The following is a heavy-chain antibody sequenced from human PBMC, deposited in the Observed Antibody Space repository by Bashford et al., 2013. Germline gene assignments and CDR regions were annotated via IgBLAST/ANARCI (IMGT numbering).Heavy chain of an antibody. CDR2: ISWNSGSI. CDR3: AKDMAGNYDFWSGYYRSYYYYGMDV. V-gene: IGHV3-9*01. Sequence: VRQAPGKGLEWVSGISWNSGSIGYADSVKGRFTISRDNAKNSLYLQMNSLRAEDTALYYCAKDMAGNYDFWSGYYRSYYYYGMDVWGQGTTVTVSS. D-gene: IGHD3-3*01. J-gene: IGHJ6*02.